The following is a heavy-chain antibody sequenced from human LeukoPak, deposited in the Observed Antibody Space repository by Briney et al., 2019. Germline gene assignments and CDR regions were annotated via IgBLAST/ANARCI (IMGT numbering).Heavy chain of an antibody. CDR1: GFTFSSYW. D-gene: IGHD3-3*01. CDR3: ARGSRNYDFWSGALHFDY. J-gene: IGHJ4*02. Sequence: GGSLRLSCAASGFTFSSYWMSWVRQAPGKGLEWVANIKQDGSEKYYVDSVKGRFTISRDNAKNSLYLQMNSLRAEDTAVYYCARGSRNYDFWSGALHFDYWGQGTLVTVSS. CDR2: IKQDGSEK. V-gene: IGHV3-7*01.